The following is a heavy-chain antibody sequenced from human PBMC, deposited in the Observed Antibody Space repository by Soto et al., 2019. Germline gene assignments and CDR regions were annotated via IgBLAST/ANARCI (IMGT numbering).Heavy chain of an antibody. CDR1: GYTFTSYA. CDR3: GRTFRDGLLGLDP. D-gene: IGHD3-16*01. V-gene: IGHV1-3*01. J-gene: IGHJ5*02. CDR2: INAGNGNT. Sequence: ASVKVSCKASGYTFTSYAMHLMRQAPGQRLEWMGWINAGNGNTKYSQKFQGRVTITRDTSASTAYMELTSLRAEDAAIYYCGRTFRDGLLGLDPWGQGTLVTVSS.